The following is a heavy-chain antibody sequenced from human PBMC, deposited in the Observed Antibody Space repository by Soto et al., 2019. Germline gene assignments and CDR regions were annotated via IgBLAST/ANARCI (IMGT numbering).Heavy chain of an antibody. Sequence: GGSLRLSCAAPGFTFSSYGMHWVRQAPGKGLEWVAVISYDGSNKYYADSVKGRFTISRDNSKNTLYLQMNSLRAEDTAVYYCAKDVVVGATTGLGDYYYYYGMDAWGQGTTVTVSS. CDR3: AKDVVVGATTGLGDYYYYYGMDA. CDR2: ISYDGSNK. J-gene: IGHJ6*02. V-gene: IGHV3-30*18. D-gene: IGHD1-26*01. CDR1: GFTFSSYG.